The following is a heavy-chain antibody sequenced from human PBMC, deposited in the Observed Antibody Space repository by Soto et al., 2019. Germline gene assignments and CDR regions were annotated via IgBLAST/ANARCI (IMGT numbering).Heavy chain of an antibody. Sequence: QIRLVQSGAEVQKPGSSGRVSCKASGDTFGRFTSNWVRQAPGQRLEWMGGIKPISDLTNYAQRFQGRVTFTAAASTRTVYLNLSILRSEDTAMYCCARDPSTINKLIGVWFHPWAQGTQVTVSS. CDR3: ARDPSTINKLIGVWFHP. D-gene: IGHD4-4*01. J-gene: IGHJ5*02. V-gene: IGHV1-69*01. CDR1: GDTFGRFT. CDR2: IKPISDLT.